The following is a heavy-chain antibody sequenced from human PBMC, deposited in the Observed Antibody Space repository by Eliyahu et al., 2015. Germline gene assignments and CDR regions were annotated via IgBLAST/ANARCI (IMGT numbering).Heavy chain of an antibody. CDR3: AREGDGYWSGLVYFDY. V-gene: IGHV3-48*01. J-gene: IGHJ4*02. Sequence: EVQLVESGGGLVQPGGSLRLSCAASGFPFSSYSMNWVRQAPGKGLEWVSYISSSSSTIYYADSVKGRFTISRDNAKNSLYLQMNSLRAEDTAVYYCAREGDGYWSGLVYFDYWGQGTLVTVSS. CDR2: ISSSSSTI. CDR1: GFPFSSYS. D-gene: IGHD5-24*01.